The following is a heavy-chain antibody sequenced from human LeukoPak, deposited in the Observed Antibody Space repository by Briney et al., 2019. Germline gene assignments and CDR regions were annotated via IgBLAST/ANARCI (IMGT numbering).Heavy chain of an antibody. Sequence: GGSLRLSCAASGFTFSSFAMTWVRQAPGKGLEWVSGFDGNGPNTYYADSVKGRFTISRDNSKNTLYLQMNSLRAEDTAVYYCARDGGSYYFDYWGQGTLVTVSS. D-gene: IGHD1-26*01. CDR1: GFTFSSFA. CDR3: ARDGGSYYFDY. CDR2: FDGNGPNT. V-gene: IGHV3-23*01. J-gene: IGHJ4*02.